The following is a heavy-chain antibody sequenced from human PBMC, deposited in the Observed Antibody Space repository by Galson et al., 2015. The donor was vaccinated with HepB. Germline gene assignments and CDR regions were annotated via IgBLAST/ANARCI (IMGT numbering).Heavy chain of an antibody. Sequence: PALVKPTQTLTLPCTFSGFSLTTSGMCVSWIRQPPGKALEWLALIDWDDDKYYSTSLKTRLTISKDTSKNQVVLTMTNMDPVDTATYYCARIREVVAPDTSRYYYYGMDVWGQGTTVTVSS. J-gene: IGHJ6*02. CDR3: ARIREVVAPDTSRYYYYGMDV. V-gene: IGHV2-70*01. D-gene: IGHD3-22*01. CDR2: IDWDDDK. CDR1: GFSLTTSGMC.